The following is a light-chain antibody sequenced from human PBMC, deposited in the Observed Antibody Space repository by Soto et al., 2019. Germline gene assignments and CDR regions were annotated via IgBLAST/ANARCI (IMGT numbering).Light chain of an antibody. CDR2: GAS. J-gene: IGKJ1*01. CDR1: QSISSW. CDR3: QQYSNWPRT. V-gene: IGKV3-15*01. Sequence: GTLSLSPVESAPHYCRASQSISSWLAWYQQKPGKVPRLLIYGASNRAPGVPARFSGSGSGTEFTLTISSLQPEDFAVYYCQQYSNWPRTFGQGTKVDIK.